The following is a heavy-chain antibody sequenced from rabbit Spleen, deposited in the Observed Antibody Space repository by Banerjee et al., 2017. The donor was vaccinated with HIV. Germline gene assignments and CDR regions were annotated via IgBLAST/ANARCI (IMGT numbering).Heavy chain of an antibody. Sequence: EQLEESGGGLVKPEGSLTLTCKASGVSLNDKDVMCWVRQAPGKGLEWIACIDAGGSGFTYFATWAKGRFTISKTSSTTVTLQMTRLTAADTATYFCARGSAAMAMVITGFYLTLWGQGTLVTVS. D-gene: IGHD2-1*01. CDR3: ARGSAAMAMVITGFYLTL. CDR2: IDAGGSGFT. J-gene: IGHJ4*01. CDR1: GVSLNDKDV. V-gene: IGHV1S45*01.